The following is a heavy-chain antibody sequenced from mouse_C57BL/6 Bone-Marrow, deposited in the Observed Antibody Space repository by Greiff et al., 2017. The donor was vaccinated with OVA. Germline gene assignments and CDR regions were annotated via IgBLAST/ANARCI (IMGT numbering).Heavy chain of an antibody. J-gene: IGHJ3*01. D-gene: IGHD2-5*01. CDR2: IWRGGST. V-gene: IGHV2-5*01. CDR1: GFSLTSYG. CDR3: AKPYSNYEAWFAY. Sequence: VQLQQSGPGLVQPSQSLSITCTVSGFSLTSYGVHWVRQSPGKGLEWLGVIWRGGSTDYNAAFMSRLSITKDNSKSQVFFKMNSLQADDTAICYGAKPYSNYEAWFAYWGQGTLVTVSA.